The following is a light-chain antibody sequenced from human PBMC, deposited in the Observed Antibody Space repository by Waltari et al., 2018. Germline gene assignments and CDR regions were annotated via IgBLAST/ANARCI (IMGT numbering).Light chain of an antibody. CDR1: SSNIGAGYD. Sequence: QSVLTQPPSVSGAPGQRVTISCTGSSSNIGAGYDVHWYQQLPGTAPKLLIYGTTKRPSGVPYRFSGSKSSTSASLSITGLQAEDEADYYCQSYDSSLSGSRVFGGGTKLTVL. CDR2: GTT. J-gene: IGLJ2*01. CDR3: QSYDSSLSGSRV. V-gene: IGLV1-40*01.